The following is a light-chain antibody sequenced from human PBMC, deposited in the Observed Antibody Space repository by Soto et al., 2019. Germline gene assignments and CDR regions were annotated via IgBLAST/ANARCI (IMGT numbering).Light chain of an antibody. Sequence: EIVLTQSPGTLSLSPGERATLSCRASQSVSSNYLAWYQQKPGQAPRLLIYGASSRATGLPDRFSGSGSGTDFTLTISRLEPEDFAVYSCQKYGTSPLTFGGGTKIQIK. CDR1: QSVSSNY. J-gene: IGKJ4*02. V-gene: IGKV3-20*01. CDR3: QKYGTSPLT. CDR2: GAS.